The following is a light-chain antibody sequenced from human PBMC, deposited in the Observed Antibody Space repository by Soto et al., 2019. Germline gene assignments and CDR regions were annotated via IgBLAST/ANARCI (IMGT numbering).Light chain of an antibody. CDR1: QSVHSR. J-gene: IGKJ4*01. CDR3: QQRSNWPRLT. V-gene: IGKV3-11*01. Sequence: EIVMTQSPAALSVSPGDAATLSCRASQSVHSRLAWYQQKPGQAPRLLIYGASNRATGIPARFSGSGSGTDFTLTISSLEPEDFAVYYCQQRSNWPRLTFGGGTKVDI. CDR2: GAS.